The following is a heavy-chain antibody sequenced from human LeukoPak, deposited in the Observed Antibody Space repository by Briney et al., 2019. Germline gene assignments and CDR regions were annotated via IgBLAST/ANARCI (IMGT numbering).Heavy chain of an antibody. V-gene: IGHV4-61*02. CDR3: AAVVVPAATGYYGMDV. D-gene: IGHD2-2*01. CDR1: GGSISSGSYY. CDR2: IYTSGST. J-gene: IGHJ6*02. Sequence: SETLSLTCTVSGGSISSGSYYWSWIRQPAGKGLEWIGRIYTSGSTNYNPSLKSRVTTSVDTSKNQFSLKLSSVTAADTAVYYCAAVVVPAATGYYGMDVWGQGTTVTVSS.